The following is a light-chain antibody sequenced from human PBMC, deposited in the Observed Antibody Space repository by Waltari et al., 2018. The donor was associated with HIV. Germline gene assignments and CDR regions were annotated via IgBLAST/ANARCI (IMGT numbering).Light chain of an antibody. J-gene: IGKJ2*01. Sequence: DIQMTQSPCALSASVEDRVTITCRASQSISTWLAWYQQKPGKAPKVLIYKASTLEFGAPSSFSGSGSGTEFTLTISSLHPDDFATYYCQQYHSYPYTFGQGTHLEIK. CDR1: QSISTW. V-gene: IGKV1-5*03. CDR3: QQYHSYPYT. CDR2: KAS.